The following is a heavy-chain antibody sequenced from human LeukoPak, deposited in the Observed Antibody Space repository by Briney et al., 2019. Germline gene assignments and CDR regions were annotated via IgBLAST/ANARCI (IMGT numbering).Heavy chain of an antibody. J-gene: IGHJ4*02. V-gene: IGHV3-30*02. CDR2: IRYDGSNK. Sequence: GGSLRLSCAASGFTFSSYVMHWVRQAPGKGLEWVAFIRYDGSNKYYADSVKGRFTISRDNSKNTLYLQMNSLRAGDTAVYYCASTPYGDYGYWGQGTMVTVSS. CDR1: GFTFSSYV. CDR3: ASTPYGDYGY. D-gene: IGHD4-17*01.